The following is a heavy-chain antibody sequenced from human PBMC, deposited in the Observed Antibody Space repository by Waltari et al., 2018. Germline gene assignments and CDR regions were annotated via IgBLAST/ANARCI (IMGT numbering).Heavy chain of an antibody. D-gene: IGHD3-16*01. Sequence: QLQLQESGPGLVQPSETLFLTCNVSGGSISDTSYFWVWVRQPPGKGLDWIGSISRRESALYKSSLTSRATISFDNAKNQLYLKLTSLTAADTATYYCTRDANVGAPPPIGYWGQGALVTVSS. CDR3: TRDANVGAPPPIGY. V-gene: IGHV4-39*07. CDR1: GGSISDTSYF. J-gene: IGHJ4*02. CDR2: ISRRESA.